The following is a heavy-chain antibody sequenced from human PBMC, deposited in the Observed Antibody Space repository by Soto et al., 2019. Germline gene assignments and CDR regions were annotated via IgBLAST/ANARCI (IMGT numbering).Heavy chain of an antibody. J-gene: IGHJ6*03. V-gene: IGHV3-11*01. CDR1: GVTFSDYY. CDR3: ARVSGVQLWDYYMDV. CDR2: ISSSGSTI. Sequence: QVQLVESGGGLVKPGGSLRLSCSASGVTFSDYYRSWIRHAPGKGLEWVSYISSSGSTIYYADSVKGRFTISRDNAKNSLYLQMNSLRAEDTDVYYCARVSGVQLWDYYMDVWGKGTTVTVSS. D-gene: IGHD5-18*01.